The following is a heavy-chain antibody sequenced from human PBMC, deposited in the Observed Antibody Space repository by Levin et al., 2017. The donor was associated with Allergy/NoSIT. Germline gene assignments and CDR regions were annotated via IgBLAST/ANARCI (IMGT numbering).Heavy chain of an antibody. CDR3: AKDLFGYTYGYFDY. V-gene: IGHV3-23*01. CDR1: GFTFSSYA. CDR2: ISGSGGST. Sequence: GESLKISCAASGFTFSSYAMSWVRQAPGKGLEWVSGISGSGGSTYYADSVKGRFTISRDNSKNTLYLQMNSLRAEDTALYYCAKDLFGYTYGYFDYWGQGTLITVSS. D-gene: IGHD5-18*01. J-gene: IGHJ4*02.